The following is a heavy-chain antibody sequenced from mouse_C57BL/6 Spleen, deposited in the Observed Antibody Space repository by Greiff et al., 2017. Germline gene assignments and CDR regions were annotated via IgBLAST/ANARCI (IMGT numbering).Heavy chain of an antibody. CDR1: GYTFTSYG. CDR3: ARSEGNYEAY. V-gene: IGHV1-81*01. J-gene: IGHJ3*01. CDR2: IYPRSGNT. D-gene: IGHD2-1*01. Sequence: VKLVESGAELARPGASVKLSCKASGYTFTSYGISWVKQRTGQGLEWIGEIYPRSGNTYYNEKFKGKATLTADKSSSTAYMELRSLTSEDSAVYFCARSEGNYEAYWGQGTLVTVSA.